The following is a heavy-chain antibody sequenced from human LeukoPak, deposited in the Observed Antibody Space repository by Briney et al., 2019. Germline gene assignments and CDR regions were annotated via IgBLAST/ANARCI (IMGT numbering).Heavy chain of an antibody. J-gene: IGHJ4*02. CDR3: AKNNRVEYSSSAGLDY. D-gene: IGHD6-6*01. CDR1: GFTFSSYG. Sequence: GGSLRLSCAASGFTFSSYGMHWVRQAPGKGLKWVAVISYDGSNKYYADSVKGRFTISRDNSKNTLYLQMNSLRAEDTAVYYCAKNNRVEYSSSAGLDYWGQGTLVTVSS. CDR2: ISYDGSNK. V-gene: IGHV3-30*18.